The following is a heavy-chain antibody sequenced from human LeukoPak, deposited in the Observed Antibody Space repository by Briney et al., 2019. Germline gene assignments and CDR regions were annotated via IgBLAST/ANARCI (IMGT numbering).Heavy chain of an antibody. CDR1: GFTFSSYA. CDR2: ISSSSSYI. Sequence: GGSLRLSCAASGFTFSSYAMHWVRQAPGKGLEWVSSISSSSSYIYYADSVKGRFTISRDNAKNSLYLQMNSLRAEDTAVYYCARDDSSGYSDAFDIWGQGTMVTVSS. J-gene: IGHJ3*02. V-gene: IGHV3-21*01. D-gene: IGHD3-22*01. CDR3: ARDDSSGYSDAFDI.